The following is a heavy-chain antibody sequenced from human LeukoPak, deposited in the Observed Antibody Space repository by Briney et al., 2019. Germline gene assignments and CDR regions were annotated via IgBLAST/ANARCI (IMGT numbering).Heavy chain of an antibody. CDR2: INHSGRN. Sequence: PSETLSLTCAVYGGSFSGYYWSWIRQPPGKGLEWIGEINHSGRNNYNPSLKGRVTISVDTSKNQFSLKLSSVTAADTAVYYCARGQAVAPLDYWGQGTLVTVSS. CDR1: GGSFSGYY. V-gene: IGHV4-34*01. D-gene: IGHD6-19*01. CDR3: ARGQAVAPLDY. J-gene: IGHJ4*02.